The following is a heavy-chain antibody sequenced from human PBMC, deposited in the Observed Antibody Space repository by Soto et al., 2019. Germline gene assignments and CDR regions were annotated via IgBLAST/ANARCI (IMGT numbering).Heavy chain of an antibody. V-gene: IGHV3-15*01. CDR3: TTGVGPRPGRYSGYPYYDLDV. J-gene: IGHJ6*04. D-gene: IGHD5-12*01. Sequence: EDPLVESGGGLVKPAGSLRLSCAASGFTFRNAWMSWVRQPPGKGLEWVGRIKTNTDGGTTDYAAPVKDRFTISRDDSKDTLFLQMPSLIPEHPAVYYCTTGVGPRPGRYSGYPYYDLDVWGKGTGVTVSS. CDR2: IKTNTDGGTT. CDR1: GFTFRNAW.